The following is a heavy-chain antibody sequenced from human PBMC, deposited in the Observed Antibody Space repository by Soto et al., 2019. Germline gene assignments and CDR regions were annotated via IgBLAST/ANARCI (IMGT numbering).Heavy chain of an antibody. D-gene: IGHD5-18*01. CDR2: IYTSGST. CDR3: ARGGGYSYGYASDYYYYGMDV. V-gene: IGHV4-4*07. Sequence: LSLTFTVSGXSISSYYWSWIRQPAGKGLEWIGRIYTSGSTNYNPSLKSRVTMSVDTSKNQFSLKLSSVTAADTAVYYCARGGGYSYGYASDYYYYGMDVWGQGTTVTVSS. CDR1: GXSISSYY. J-gene: IGHJ6*02.